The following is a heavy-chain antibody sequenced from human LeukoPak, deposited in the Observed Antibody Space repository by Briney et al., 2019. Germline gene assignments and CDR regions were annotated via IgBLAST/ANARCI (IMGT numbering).Heavy chain of an antibody. Sequence: PWGSLRLSCTVSGFTVSDNSMSWVSQAPGKGLEWVSFIYYDDRTHYSDSVKGRFTISRDNSKNTLYLQMNSLRAEDTAVYYCARRAGAYSHPYDYWGQGTLVTVSS. CDR3: ARRAGAYSHPYDY. J-gene: IGHJ4*02. V-gene: IGHV3-53*01. CDR2: IYYDDRT. CDR1: GFTVSDNS. D-gene: IGHD4/OR15-4a*01.